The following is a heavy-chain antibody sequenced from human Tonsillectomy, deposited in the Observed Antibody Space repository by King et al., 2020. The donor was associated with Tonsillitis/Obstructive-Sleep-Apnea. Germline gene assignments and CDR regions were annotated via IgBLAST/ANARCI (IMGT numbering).Heavy chain of an antibody. CDR3: ARLAPGTLYYYYHMDV. Sequence: VQLVESGAEVKKPGESLRISCTGSGYSFTSYWISWVRQMPGKGLEWMGRIDPSDSYTDYSPSFQGHVTISADKSISTAYLQWSSLRASDTAMYYCARLAPGTLYYYYHMDVWGKGTTVTVSS. D-gene: IGHD1-26*01. CDR1: GYSFTSYW. V-gene: IGHV5-10-1*01. CDR2: IDPSDSYT. J-gene: IGHJ6*03.